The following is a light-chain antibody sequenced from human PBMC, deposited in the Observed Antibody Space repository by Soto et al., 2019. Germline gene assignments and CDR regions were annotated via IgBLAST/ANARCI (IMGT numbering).Light chain of an antibody. CDR1: QNIDIN. CDR3: QQYHHWPPIT. Sequence: IVMTQSPATLSVSPGERVTLSCRASQNIDINLVWYQQKPGQAPRLLIFRASTRATGIPARFSGSGSGTEFTLTISSLQSEDFAIYYCQQYHHWPPITFGQGTRLENK. V-gene: IGKV3-15*01. CDR2: RAS. J-gene: IGKJ5*01.